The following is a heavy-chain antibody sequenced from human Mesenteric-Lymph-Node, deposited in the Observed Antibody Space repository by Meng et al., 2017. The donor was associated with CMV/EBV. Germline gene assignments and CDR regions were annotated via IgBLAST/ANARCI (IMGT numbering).Heavy chain of an antibody. J-gene: IGHJ4*02. CDR3: ARHIYYGSGGNIDY. Sequence: GESLKISCKGSGYKFTNYWIAWVRQMPGKGLEWMGMIYSDDSDSRYSPSFQGQVTISVDKSISTAYLQWSSLKASDTAVYYCARHIYYGSGGNIDYWGQGTLVTVSS. D-gene: IGHD3-10*01. CDR2: IYSDDSDS. CDR1: GYKFTNYW. V-gene: IGHV5-51*01.